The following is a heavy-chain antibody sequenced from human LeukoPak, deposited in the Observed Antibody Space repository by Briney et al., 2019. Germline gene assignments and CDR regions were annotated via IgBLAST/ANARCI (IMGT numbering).Heavy chain of an antibody. CDR3: ARLVVTAIATDI. CDR1: GFTFSSYA. CDR2: ISGSGGST. Sequence: GGSLRLSCAASGFTFSSYAMHWVRQAPGKGLEWVSAISGSGGSTYYADSMKGRFTVSRDNVKNSLFLQMDSLRAEDTAVYYCARLVVTAIATDIWGQGTMVTVSS. V-gene: IGHV3-21*01. J-gene: IGHJ3*02. D-gene: IGHD2-21*02.